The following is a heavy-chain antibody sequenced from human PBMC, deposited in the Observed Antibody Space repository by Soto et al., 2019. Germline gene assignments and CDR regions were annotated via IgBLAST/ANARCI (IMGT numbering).Heavy chain of an antibody. CDR3: AVLLTVTTHFDY. CDR2: IIPIFGTA. V-gene: IGHV1-69*01. Sequence: QVQLVQSGAAVKKPGSSVKVSCKASGGTFSSYAISWVRQAPGQGLEWMGGIIPIFGTANYAQKFQGRVTITAEESTSTAYMELSSMRSEDTAVYYCAVLLTVTTHFDYWGQGTLVTVSS. D-gene: IGHD4-17*01. CDR1: GGTFSSYA. J-gene: IGHJ4*02.